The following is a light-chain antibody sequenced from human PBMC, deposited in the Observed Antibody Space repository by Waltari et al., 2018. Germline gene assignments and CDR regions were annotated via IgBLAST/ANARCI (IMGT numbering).Light chain of an antibody. CDR3: ALYVGRAIWV. CDR1: SVPVTTSNY. V-gene: IGLV8-61*01. Sequence: QTVVTQEPSFSVSPGGSVTATCGLNSVPVTTSNYSTWYQQTPGQPPRTLIYNTNPRSSGVPDRFSGSLLGSKAALAITGAQADDESDYYCALYVGRAIWVFGGGTKLTVL. CDR2: NTN. J-gene: IGLJ3*02.